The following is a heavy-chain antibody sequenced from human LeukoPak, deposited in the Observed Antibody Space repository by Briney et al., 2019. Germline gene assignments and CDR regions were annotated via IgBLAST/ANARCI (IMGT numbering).Heavy chain of an antibody. CDR3: AKGSGSSGYLPLDY. J-gene: IGHJ4*02. CDR2: ISGSGGST. CDR1: GFTFSSYA. D-gene: IGHD3-22*01. Sequence: PGGSLRLSCAASGFTFSSYATSWVRQAPGKGLEWVSTISGSGGSTYNAGSVKGRFTISRDSSKNTLYLQMNSLRAEDTAVYYCAKGSGSSGYLPLDYWGQGTLVTVSP. V-gene: IGHV3-23*01.